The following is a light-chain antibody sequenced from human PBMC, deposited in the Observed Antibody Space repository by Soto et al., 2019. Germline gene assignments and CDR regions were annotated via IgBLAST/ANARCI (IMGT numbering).Light chain of an antibody. V-gene: IGLV2-8*01. CDR1: NSDVGGYDY. J-gene: IGLJ3*02. CDR2: EVN. Sequence: QSALTQPPSASGSPGQSVAISCTGTNSDVGGYDYVSWYQQHPGKAPKLIIYEVNKRPSGIPDRFSGSKSGNTASLTVSGLQAEDEADYYCSSYSGTINWVFGGGTKLTVL. CDR3: SSYSGTINWV.